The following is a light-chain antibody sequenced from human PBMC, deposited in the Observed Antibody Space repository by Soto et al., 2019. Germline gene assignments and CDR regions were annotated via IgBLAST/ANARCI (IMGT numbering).Light chain of an antibody. CDR3: CSYAGTSTHTV. J-gene: IGLJ7*01. V-gene: IGLV2-23*02. Sequence: QSVLTQPASVSGSPGQSITISCTGTSSDVGSYKLVSWYQQHPGKAPKLMISEVSKRPSGISDRFSGSKSGCTASLTISGLQAEDEADYYCCSYAGTSTHTVFGGGTKLTVL. CDR1: SSDVGSYKL. CDR2: EVS.